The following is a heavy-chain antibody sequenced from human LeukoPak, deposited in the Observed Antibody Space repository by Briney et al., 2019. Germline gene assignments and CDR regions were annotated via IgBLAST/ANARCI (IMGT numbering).Heavy chain of an antibody. Sequence: GGSLRLSCAASGFTFSSYAMGWVRQAPGEGLEWVSYISSSDNTIHYADSVKGRFTISRDNAKNSLYLQMNSLRAEDTAVYYCARDINWVGGYWGQGTLVTVSS. CDR1: GFTFSSYA. CDR2: ISSSDNTI. D-gene: IGHD7-27*01. CDR3: ARDINWVGGY. J-gene: IGHJ4*02. V-gene: IGHV3-48*03.